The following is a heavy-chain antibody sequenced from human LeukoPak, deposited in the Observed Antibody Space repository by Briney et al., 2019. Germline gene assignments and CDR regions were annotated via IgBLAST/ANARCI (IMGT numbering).Heavy chain of an antibody. CDR1: GFTFSNYW. Sequence: GGSLRLSCAASGFTFSNYWMHWVRQAPGKGLVWVSRIHTDGSITNYADSVKGRFTISRDNAKNTLYLQMNSLRAEDTAVYYCARDTYGSGSYFDYWGQGTLVTVSS. CDR3: ARDTYGSGSYFDY. J-gene: IGHJ4*02. D-gene: IGHD3-10*01. V-gene: IGHV3-74*01. CDR2: IHTDGSIT.